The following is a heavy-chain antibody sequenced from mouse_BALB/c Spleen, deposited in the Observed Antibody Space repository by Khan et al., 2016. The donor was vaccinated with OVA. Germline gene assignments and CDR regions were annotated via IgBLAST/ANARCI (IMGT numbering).Heavy chain of an antibody. Sequence: VQLQQSGPELVKPGASVKVSCKASGYSFTDYNMFWVKQSHGKSLEWIGYIDPYNGGTSYNQKFKGKATLNVDKSSSTAFMHLSSLTSEDSAVFSCARTDYDGSSYYFDYWGQGTTLTVSS. J-gene: IGHJ2*01. V-gene: IGHV1S135*01. CDR1: GYSFTDYN. CDR2: IDPYNGGT. D-gene: IGHD1-1*01. CDR3: ARTDYDGSSYYFDY.